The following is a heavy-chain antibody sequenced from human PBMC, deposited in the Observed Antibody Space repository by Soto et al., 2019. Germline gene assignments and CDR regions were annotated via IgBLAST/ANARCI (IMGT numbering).Heavy chain of an antibody. V-gene: IGHV6-1*01. CDR3: ARDPTYYYCSGSYLSVVWFDF. J-gene: IGHJ5*01. CDR1: GDSVSSNSAA. D-gene: IGHD3-10*01. Sequence: PSQTLSLTCAISGDSVSSNSAAWNWIRQSPSRGLEWLGRTYYRSKWYNDYAVSVKSRITINPDTSKNQFSLQLNSVTPEDTAVYYCARDPTYYYCSGSYLSVVWFDFWGQGTLVTVSS. CDR2: TYYRSKWYN.